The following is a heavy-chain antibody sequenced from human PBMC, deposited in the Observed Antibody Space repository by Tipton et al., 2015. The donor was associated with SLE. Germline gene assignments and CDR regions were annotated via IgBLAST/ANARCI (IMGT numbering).Heavy chain of an antibody. V-gene: IGHV4-39*01. CDR3: AVAAAGDWYFDL. D-gene: IGHD6-13*01. CDR2: NYYSGST. Sequence: TLSLTCTVSGGSISSSRYYWGWIRQPPGKGLEWIGSNYYSGSTYNNPSHKGRVTISVYTSKNQFSLKLTSVTAADTAVYYCAVAAAGDWYFDLWGRGTLVTVSS. J-gene: IGHJ2*01. CDR1: GGSISSSRYY.